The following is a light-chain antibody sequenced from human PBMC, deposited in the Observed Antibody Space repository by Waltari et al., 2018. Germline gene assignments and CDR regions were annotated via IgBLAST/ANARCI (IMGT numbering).Light chain of an antibody. CDR2: DVD. CDR1: TGDVGADYH. CDR3: SSYAGNSKLV. Sequence: QSALTQPPSASGSPGQSVTISCTGTTGDVGADYHSPWYQPHPGKGPKLIIYDVDNRPSGVPYRFSASKSGNTASLTVSGLQAEDEADYYCSSYAGNSKLVFGGGTKLTVL. V-gene: IGLV2-8*01. J-gene: IGLJ3*02.